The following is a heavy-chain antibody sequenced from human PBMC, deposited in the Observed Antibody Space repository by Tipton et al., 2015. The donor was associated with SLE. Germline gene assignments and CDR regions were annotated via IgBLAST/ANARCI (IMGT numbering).Heavy chain of an antibody. CDR2: IYYSGST. CDR3: ARDPTRSSGSQSPFDY. J-gene: IGHJ4*02. CDR1: GGSISSSSYY. Sequence: TLSLTCTVSGGSISSSSYYWGWIRQPPGKGLEWIGSIYYSGSTYYNPSLKSRVTISVDTSKNKFSLKLSCVTAADTAVYYCARDPTRSSGSQSPFDYWGQGTLVTVSS. V-gene: IGHV4-39*07. D-gene: IGHD1-26*01.